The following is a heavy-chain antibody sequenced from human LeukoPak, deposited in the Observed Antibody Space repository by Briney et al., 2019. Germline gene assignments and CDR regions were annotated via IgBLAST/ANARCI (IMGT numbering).Heavy chain of an antibody. Sequence: GGSLRLSCAASGFTFDDYAMHWVRQAPGKGLEWVSGISWNSGSIGYADSVKGRFTISRDNAKNSLYLQMNSLRAEDTALYYCAKAQGYSGYDYYGMDVWSQGTTVTVSS. J-gene: IGHJ6*02. CDR1: GFTFDDYA. D-gene: IGHD5-12*01. V-gene: IGHV3-9*01. CDR2: ISWNSGSI. CDR3: AKAQGYSGYDYYGMDV.